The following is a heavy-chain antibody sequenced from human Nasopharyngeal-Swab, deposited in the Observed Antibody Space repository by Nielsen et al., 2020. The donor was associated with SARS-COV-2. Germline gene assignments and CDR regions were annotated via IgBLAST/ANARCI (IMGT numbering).Heavy chain of an antibody. J-gene: IGHJ4*02. D-gene: IGHD5-12*01. Sequence: GESLRISCAASGFTFSNYAMHWVRQAPGKGLEWVAVISYDGSNKNYADSVKGRFTISRDNSKNTLYLQMNSLRAEDTAVYYCARATNLGGSLWVPDYWGQGTLVTVSS. CDR3: ARATNLGGSLWVPDY. CDR2: ISYDGSNK. CDR1: GFTFSNYA. V-gene: IGHV3-30-3*01.